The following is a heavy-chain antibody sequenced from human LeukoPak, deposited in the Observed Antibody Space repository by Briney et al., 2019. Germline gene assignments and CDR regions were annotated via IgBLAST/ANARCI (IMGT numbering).Heavy chain of an antibody. Sequence: GASVKVSCKASGYTFTSYGISWVRQAPGQGPEWMGWINAGNGNTKYSQKFQGRVTITRDTSASTAYMELSSLRSEDTAVYYCARDQRLYYGSGSYNPWYFDLWGRGTLVTVSS. D-gene: IGHD3-10*01. CDR3: ARDQRLYYGSGSYNPWYFDL. V-gene: IGHV1-3*01. J-gene: IGHJ2*01. CDR1: GYTFTSYG. CDR2: INAGNGNT.